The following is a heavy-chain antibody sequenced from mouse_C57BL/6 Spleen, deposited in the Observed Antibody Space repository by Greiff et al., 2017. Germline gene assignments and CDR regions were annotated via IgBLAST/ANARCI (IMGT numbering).Heavy chain of an antibody. CDR3: APLRRDPYWYFDV. J-gene: IGHJ1*03. CDR2: INPSTGGT. V-gene: IGHV1-42*01. D-gene: IGHD2-12*01. Sequence: VQLQQSGPELVKPGASVKISCKASGYSFTGYYMNWVKQSPEKSLEWIGEINPSTGGTTYNQKFKAKATLTVDKSSSTAYMQLKSLTSEDSAVYYCAPLRRDPYWYFDVWGTGTTVTVSS. CDR1: GYSFTGYY.